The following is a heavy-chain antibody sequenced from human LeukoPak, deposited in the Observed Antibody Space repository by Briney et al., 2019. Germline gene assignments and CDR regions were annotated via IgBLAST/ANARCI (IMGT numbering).Heavy chain of an antibody. Sequence: GGSLRLSCAASGFTFSSYWMHWVRQAPGKGLVWVSRINSDGSSTSYADSVKCRFTISRDNAKNTLYLQMNSLRAEDTAVYYCARLSLYYYYGMDVWGQGTTVTVSS. CDR1: GFTFSSYW. V-gene: IGHV3-74*01. D-gene: IGHD3-16*02. CDR3: ARLSLYYYYGMDV. CDR2: INSDGSST. J-gene: IGHJ6*02.